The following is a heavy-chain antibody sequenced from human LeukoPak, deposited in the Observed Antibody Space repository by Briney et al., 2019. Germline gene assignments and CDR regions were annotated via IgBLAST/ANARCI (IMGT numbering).Heavy chain of an antibody. CDR2: ISSDGSIK. D-gene: IGHD3-3*01. CDR1: KFTFSHYG. CDR3: VKENHSRGFGAYFGY. V-gene: IGHV3-30*18. Sequence: PGGSLRLSCTASKFTFSHYGMQWVRQAPGKGLEWVAVISSDGSIKVYADSVKGRFTLSRDNSINTVDLQMNSLRAEDTAVYYCVKENHSRGFGAYFGYWGQGTLVTVSS. J-gene: IGHJ4*02.